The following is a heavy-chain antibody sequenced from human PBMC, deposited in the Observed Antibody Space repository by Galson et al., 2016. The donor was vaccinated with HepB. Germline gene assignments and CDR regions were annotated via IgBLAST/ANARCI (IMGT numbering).Heavy chain of an antibody. D-gene: IGHD3-16*01. J-gene: IGHJ4*02. CDR3: ARALIDFRGEDY. CDR2: IDTDGSST. Sequence: SLRLSCAASGFTFSSYWMHWVRQVPGEGLVWVSRIDTDGSSTTYADSVKGRFTISRDNAKNTVYLEMNSLRAEDTAVYFCARALIDFRGEDYWGQGTLVTVSS. CDR1: GFTFSSYW. V-gene: IGHV3-74*01.